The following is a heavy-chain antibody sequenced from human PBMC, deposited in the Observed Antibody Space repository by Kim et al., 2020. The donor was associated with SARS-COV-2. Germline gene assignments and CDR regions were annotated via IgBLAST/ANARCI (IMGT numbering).Heavy chain of an antibody. CDR3: ARDWLSYCSSTSCYANYYYYGMDV. J-gene: IGHJ6*02. CDR1: GYTFTSYG. V-gene: IGHV1-18*01. D-gene: IGHD2-2*01. CDR2: ISAYNGNT. Sequence: ASVKVSCKASGYTFTSYGISWVRQAPGQGLEWMGWISAYNGNTNYAQKLQGRVTMTTDTSTSTAYMELRSLRSDDTAVYYCARDWLSYCSSTSCYANYYYYGMDVWGQGTTVTVSS.